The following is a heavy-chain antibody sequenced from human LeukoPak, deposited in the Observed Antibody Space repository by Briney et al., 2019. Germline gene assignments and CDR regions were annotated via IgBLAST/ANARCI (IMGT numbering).Heavy chain of an antibody. D-gene: IGHD5-12*01. CDR3: ARDDYGVFDAFDV. J-gene: IGHJ3*01. CDR1: GASITSHL. Sequence: NSSETLSLTCTVSGASITSHLWTWIRQAPGKGLEWLGYVSKSGSTNYNPSLQSRITISLDTSKNQFSLKPTSVTAADTAVYFCARDDYGVFDAFDVWGQGTVVTVSS. V-gene: IGHV4-59*08. CDR2: VSKSGST.